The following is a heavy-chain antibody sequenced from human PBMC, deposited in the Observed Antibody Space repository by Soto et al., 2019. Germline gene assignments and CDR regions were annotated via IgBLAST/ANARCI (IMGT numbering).Heavy chain of an antibody. Sequence: TLSLTCTVSGGPFPNGGYYWSWIRQEPGKGLEWIGYVYNSGSTNYNPSLKSRVTISEDTSKSQFSLKVNSMTAADTAVYYCARYRREAVAGYTLDNWGQGILVTVS. D-gene: IGHD6-13*01. CDR1: GGPFPNGGYY. V-gene: IGHV4-61*08. CDR3: ARYRREAVAGYTLDN. CDR2: VYNSGST. J-gene: IGHJ4*02.